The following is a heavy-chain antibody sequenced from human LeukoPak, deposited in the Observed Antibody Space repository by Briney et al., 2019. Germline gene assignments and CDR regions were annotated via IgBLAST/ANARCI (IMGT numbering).Heavy chain of an antibody. CDR3: ATSVGDGYDSN. Sequence: GGSLRLSCAASGFTFNSYWMSWVRQAPGKGLEWVANIKQDGSEKYYVDSVKGRFTISRDNAKNSLYLQMNSLRAGDTAVYYCATSVGDGYDSNWGQGTLVTVSS. CDR1: GFTFNSYW. J-gene: IGHJ4*02. CDR2: IKQDGSEK. D-gene: IGHD5-12*01. V-gene: IGHV3-7*01.